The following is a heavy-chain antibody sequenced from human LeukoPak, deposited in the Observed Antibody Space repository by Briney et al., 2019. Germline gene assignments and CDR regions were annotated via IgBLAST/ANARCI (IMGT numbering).Heavy chain of an antibody. CDR1: GLTLINFW. D-gene: IGHD1-1*01. V-gene: IGHV3-7*01. CDR2: INQRGGGI. CDR3: ARVQYTGNGNLY. J-gene: IGHJ4*02. Sequence: GGSLRLSCTGSGLTLINFWMTWVRQAPGQGLEWVANINQRGGGISYLPSVEGRFSISRDDAKNSVYLQMDSLRPEDTATYYCARVQYTGNGNLYWGLGTLVTVSS.